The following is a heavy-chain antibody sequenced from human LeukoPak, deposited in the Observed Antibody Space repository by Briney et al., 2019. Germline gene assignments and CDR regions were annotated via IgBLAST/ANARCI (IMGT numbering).Heavy chain of an antibody. J-gene: IGHJ4*02. CDR3: AKGYSNGWYNYYFDY. CDR1: GFTFDDYA. CDR2: ISWNSGSI. Sequence: GGSLRLSCAASGFTFDDYAMHWVRQAPGKGLEWVSGISWNSGSIGYADSVKGRFTISRDNAKNSLYLQMNSLRAEDTALYYCAKGYSNGWYNYYFDYWGQGTLVTVSS. D-gene: IGHD6-19*01. V-gene: IGHV3-9*01.